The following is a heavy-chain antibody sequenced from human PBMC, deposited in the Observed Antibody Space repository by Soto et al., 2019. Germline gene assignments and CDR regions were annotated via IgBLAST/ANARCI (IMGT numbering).Heavy chain of an antibody. J-gene: IGHJ5*02. CDR3: AHGRKTLRTPYCRGGTCYSWFDP. CDR1: GFSLSTSGVG. CDR2: IYWDDDK. V-gene: IGHV2-5*02. Sequence: QITLKESGPTLVKPTQTLTLTCTFSGFSLSTSGVGVGWVRQPPGKALEWLALIYWDDDKRYSPSLKSRLTSTNDTSRDQVVPTMTNMDPANTAKYYCAHGRKTLRTPYCRGGTCYSWFDPWGQGPLVTASS. D-gene: IGHD2-15*01.